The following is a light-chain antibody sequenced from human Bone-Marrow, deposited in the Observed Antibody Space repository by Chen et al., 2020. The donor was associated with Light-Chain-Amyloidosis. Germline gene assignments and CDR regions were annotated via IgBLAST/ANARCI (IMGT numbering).Light chain of an antibody. Sequence: SYVLPQPSSVSVAPGQTATIACGGNNIVSTSVHWYQQRPGQAPLLVVYDDSDRPSGIPERLSGSNSGNTATLTISRVEAGDESDYYCQVWDRSSDRPVFGGGTKLTVL. CDR3: QVWDRSSDRPV. CDR1: NIVSTS. V-gene: IGLV3-21*02. CDR2: DDS. J-gene: IGLJ3*02.